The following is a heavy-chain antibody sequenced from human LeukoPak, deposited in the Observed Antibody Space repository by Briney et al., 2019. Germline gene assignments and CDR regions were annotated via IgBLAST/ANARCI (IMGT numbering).Heavy chain of an antibody. D-gene: IGHD6-13*01. J-gene: IGHJ6*02. Sequence: PGRSLRLSCAASGFTFSSYGMHWVRQAPGKGLEWVAVISYDGSNKYYADSVKGRFTISRDSSKNTLYLQMNSLRAEDTAVYYCAKSISRGKQQLVPGGRYYYYYYGMDVWGQGTTVTVSS. CDR2: ISYDGSNK. CDR3: AKSISRGKQQLVPGGRYYYYYYGMDV. V-gene: IGHV3-30*18. CDR1: GFTFSSYG.